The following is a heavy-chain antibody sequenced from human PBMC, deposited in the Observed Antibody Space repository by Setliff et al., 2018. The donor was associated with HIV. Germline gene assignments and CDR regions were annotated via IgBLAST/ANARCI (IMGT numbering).Heavy chain of an antibody. CDR2: ISSSGSTI. D-gene: IGHD6-13*01. CDR3: AREYSSSWFYYYYGMDV. Sequence: GGSLRLSCAASGFTFSSYEMSWVRQAPGKGLEWVSYISSSGSTIYYADSVKGRFTVSRDNAKNSLYLQMNSLRAEDTAVYYCAREYSSSWFYYYYGMDVWGQGTTVTVSS. CDR1: GFTFSSYE. J-gene: IGHJ6*02. V-gene: IGHV3-48*03.